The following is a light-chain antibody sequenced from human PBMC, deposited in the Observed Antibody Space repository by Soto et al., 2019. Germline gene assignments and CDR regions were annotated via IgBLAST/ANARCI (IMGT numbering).Light chain of an antibody. CDR1: SSDVGNYNF. V-gene: IGLV2-14*01. CDR3: TSYTAFSTDIL. Sequence: QPVLTQPAYVSGSPGQSITISCTGTSSDVGNYNFVSWYQHHAGTAPKLIIYQVTNRPSGVSDRFSGSKSGDTASLTISGLQAEDEADYYCTSYTAFSTDILFGGGTKLTVL. J-gene: IGLJ2*01. CDR2: QVT.